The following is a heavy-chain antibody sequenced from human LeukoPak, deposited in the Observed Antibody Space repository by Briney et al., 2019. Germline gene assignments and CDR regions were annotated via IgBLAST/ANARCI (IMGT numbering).Heavy chain of an antibody. V-gene: IGHV3-64*04. CDR1: GFTFSSYA. D-gene: IGHD2-15*01. Sequence: GGSLRLSCSASGFTFSSYAMHWVRQAPGKGLEYVSAISSNGNSTYYADSVKGRFTISRDNSKKTLYLQMNSLTAEDTAVYYCATDSCSGGSCYADYWGQGTLVTVSP. CDR2: ISSNGNST. J-gene: IGHJ4*02. CDR3: ATDSCSGGSCYADY.